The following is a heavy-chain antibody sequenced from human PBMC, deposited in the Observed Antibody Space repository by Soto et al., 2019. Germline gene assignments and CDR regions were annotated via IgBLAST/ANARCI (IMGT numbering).Heavy chain of an antibody. CDR1: GFTFSFYG. D-gene: IGHD2-15*01. Sequence: QVQLVESGGGVVQPGRSLRLSCAASGFTFSFYGMHWVRQAPGKGLEWVAVIWHDGSNKSYADSVKGRFTISRDNSNNTLYLQMNSLRAEDTAIYYCAREASILSFTWFDPWGQGTLVTVSS. V-gene: IGHV3-33*01. CDR2: IWHDGSNK. CDR3: AREASILSFTWFDP. J-gene: IGHJ5*02.